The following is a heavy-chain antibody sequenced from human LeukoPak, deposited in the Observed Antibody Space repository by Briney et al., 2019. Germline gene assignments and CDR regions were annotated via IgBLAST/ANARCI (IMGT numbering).Heavy chain of an antibody. Sequence: SETLSLTCAVYGGSFSGYYWSWIRQPPGKGLEWIGEINHSGSTNYNPSLKSRVTISVDTSKNQFSLKLSSVTAADTAVYYCARSPPWGPFDYWGQGTLVTVSS. CDR3: ARSPPWGPFDY. CDR2: INHSGST. CDR1: GGSFSGYY. V-gene: IGHV4-34*01. D-gene: IGHD7-27*01. J-gene: IGHJ4*02.